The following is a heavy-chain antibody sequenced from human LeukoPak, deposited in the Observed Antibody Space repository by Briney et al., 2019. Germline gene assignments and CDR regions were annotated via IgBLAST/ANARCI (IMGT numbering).Heavy chain of an antibody. CDR3: ARRSEFGVLYYMDV. V-gene: IGHV3-48*01. CDR2: ISGSSGTI. CDR1: GFTFSTYS. J-gene: IGHJ6*03. Sequence: GGSLRLSCAASGFTFSTYSMNWVRQAPGKGLDWVSYISGSSGTIYYADSVKGRFTIFRDNAKSSLYLQMNSLRAEDTAVYYCARRSEFGVLYYMDVWGKGTTVTVSS. D-gene: IGHD3-16*01.